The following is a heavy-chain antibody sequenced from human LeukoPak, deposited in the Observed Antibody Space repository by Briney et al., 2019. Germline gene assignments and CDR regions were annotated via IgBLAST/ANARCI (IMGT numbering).Heavy chain of an antibody. D-gene: IGHD3-3*01. CDR2: ISSSSSYI. Sequence: GGPLRLSCAASGFTFSSYSMNWVRQAPGKGLEWVSSISSSSSYIYYADSVKGRFTISRDNAKNSLYLQMNSLRAEDTAVYYCARDAVDGTHYDFWSGYYPNFSDYWGQGTLVTVSS. J-gene: IGHJ4*02. CDR1: GFTFSSYS. V-gene: IGHV3-21*01. CDR3: ARDAVDGTHYDFWSGYYPNFSDY.